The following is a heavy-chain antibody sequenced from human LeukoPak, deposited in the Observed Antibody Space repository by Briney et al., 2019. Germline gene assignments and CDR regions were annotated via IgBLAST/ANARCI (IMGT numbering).Heavy chain of an antibody. CDR1: GYTFTGYY. CDR2: INPNSGGT. J-gene: IGHJ4*02. V-gene: IGHV1-2*02. CDR3: ARGKYYYDSSGYLAY. D-gene: IGHD3-22*01. Sequence: GASVKVSCKAPGYTFTGYYMHWVRQAPGQGLEWMGWINPNSGGTNYAQKFQGRVTMTRDTSISIAYMELSRLRSDDTAVYYCARGKYYYDSSGYLAYWGQGTLVTVSS.